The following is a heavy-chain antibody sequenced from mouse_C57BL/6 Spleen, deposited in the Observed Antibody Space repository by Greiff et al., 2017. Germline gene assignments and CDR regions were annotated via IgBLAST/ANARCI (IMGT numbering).Heavy chain of an antibody. J-gene: IGHJ3*01. V-gene: IGHV1-54*01. CDR2: INPGSGGT. Sequence: VQLQQSGAELVRPGTSVKVSCKASGYAFTNYLIEWVKQRPGQGLEWIGVINPGSGGTNYNEKVKGKATLTADTSSSTAYMQLSSLTSEDSAVHFCGGSYDGYLFFAYWGQGTLVTVSA. D-gene: IGHD2-3*01. CDR3: GGSYDGYLFFAY. CDR1: GYAFTNYL.